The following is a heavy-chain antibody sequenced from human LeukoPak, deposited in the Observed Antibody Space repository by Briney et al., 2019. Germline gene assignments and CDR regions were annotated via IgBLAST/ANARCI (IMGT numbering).Heavy chain of an antibody. CDR1: GFSISNGFF. CDR3: ARGRGRQVGSRWHPDTHHDY. V-gene: IGHV4-38-2*01. D-gene: IGHD3-10*01. CDR2: IHYPEST. Sequence: SETLSLTCAVSGFSISNGFFWGWIRRPPGTGLDWIGTIHYPESTYYNPSLNSRLTISLDASKNHFSLKLSSVTAADTAQYYCARGRGRQVGSRWHPDTHHDYWGQGILVTVSS. J-gene: IGHJ4*02.